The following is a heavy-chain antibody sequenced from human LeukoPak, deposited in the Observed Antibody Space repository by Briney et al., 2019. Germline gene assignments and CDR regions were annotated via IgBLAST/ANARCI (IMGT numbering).Heavy chain of an antibody. CDR2: IYSSGST. V-gene: IGHV4-61*02. Sequence: PSQTLSLTCTVSGGPISGGSHYWSWIRQPAGKGLEWIGRIYSSGSTNYNPSLKSRVTISLDTSKNQFSLKLSSVSAADTAVYYCARGAPPGYCSSTSCYEDYWGQGTLVTVSS. D-gene: IGHD2-2*01. J-gene: IGHJ4*02. CDR1: GGPISGGSHY. CDR3: ARGAPPGYCSSTSCYEDY.